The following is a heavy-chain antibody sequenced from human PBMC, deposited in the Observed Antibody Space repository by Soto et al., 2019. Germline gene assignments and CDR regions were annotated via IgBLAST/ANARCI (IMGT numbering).Heavy chain of an antibody. CDR2: IYSGGST. CDR1: GFTVRSNY. D-gene: IGHD3-10*01. Sequence: GESLRLSCAASGFTVRSNYMSWVRQAPGKGLEWVSVIYSGGSTYYAESVKGRFTISRDNSKNTVHLQMNSLRAEDTAVYYCARGSGYYYGMDVWGQGTTVTVSS. CDR3: ARGSGYYYGMDV. V-gene: IGHV3-53*01. J-gene: IGHJ6*02.